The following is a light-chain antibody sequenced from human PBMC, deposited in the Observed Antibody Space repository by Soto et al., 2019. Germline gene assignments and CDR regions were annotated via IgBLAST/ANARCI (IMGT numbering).Light chain of an antibody. CDR2: DVS. CDR3: QQRTNWPRYT. J-gene: IGKJ2*01. Sequence: EIVLTQSPATLSLSPGERATLSCRASQSVSRYLAWYQQKPGQAPRLLIYDVSNRATGIPAKFSGSGSGTDFTLTISSLEPEDFAVYYCQQRTNWPRYTFGQGTKLEI. CDR1: QSVSRY. V-gene: IGKV3-11*01.